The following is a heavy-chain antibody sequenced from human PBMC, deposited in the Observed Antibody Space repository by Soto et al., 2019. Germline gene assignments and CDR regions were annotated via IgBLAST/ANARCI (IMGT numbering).Heavy chain of an antibody. CDR1: GFTFSSYA. V-gene: IGHV3-30-3*01. Sequence: LRRSCAASGFTFSSYAMHWVRQAPGKGLEWVAVISYDGSNKYYADSVKGRFTISRDNSKNTLYLQMNSLRAEDTAVYYCARIYDSSGYYFYYYYYYGMDVWGQGTTVTVSS. D-gene: IGHD3-22*01. J-gene: IGHJ6*02. CDR2: ISYDGSNK. CDR3: ARIYDSSGYYFYYYYYYGMDV.